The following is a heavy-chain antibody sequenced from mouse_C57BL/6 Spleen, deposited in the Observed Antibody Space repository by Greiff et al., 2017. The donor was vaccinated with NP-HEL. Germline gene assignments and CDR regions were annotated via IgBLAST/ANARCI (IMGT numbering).Heavy chain of an antibody. CDR3: ARSYYCAMDY. CDR1: GYAFTNYL. V-gene: IGHV1-54*01. J-gene: IGHJ4*01. Sequence: QVQLQQSGAELVRPGTSVKVSCKASGYAFTNYLIEWVKQRPGQGLEWIGVINPGSGGTNYNEKFKGKATLTADKSSSTAYMQLSSLTSEDSAVYFRARSYYCAMDYWGKGTSVTVSS. CDR2: INPGSGGT.